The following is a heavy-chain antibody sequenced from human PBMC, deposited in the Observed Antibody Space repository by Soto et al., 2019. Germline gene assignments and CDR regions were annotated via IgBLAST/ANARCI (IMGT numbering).Heavy chain of an antibody. CDR2: IYYSGST. J-gene: IGHJ6*02. CDR1: GGSISSGDYY. Sequence: QVQLQESGPGLVKPSQTLSLTCTVSGGSISSGDYYWRWIRQPPGKGLEWIGYIYYSGSTYYNPSLATRVTISVDQSRNPYSLMLTSVTAAATAVYYCARDFHIGFGVGLTPAYYHYGMDVWGQGTTVTVSS. V-gene: IGHV4-30-4*01. CDR3: ARDFHIGFGVGLTPAYYHYGMDV. D-gene: IGHD3-16*01.